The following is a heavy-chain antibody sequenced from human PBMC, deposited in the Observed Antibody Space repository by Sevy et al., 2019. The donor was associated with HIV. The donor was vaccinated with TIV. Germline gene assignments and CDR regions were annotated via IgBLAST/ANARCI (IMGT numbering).Heavy chain of an antibody. V-gene: IGHV3-49*04. CDR1: GFNLGDYA. Sequence: GGSLRLSCSTSGFNLGDYAMSWVRQSPGKGLEWVGFMRSKAFAGTPEYAASVKGRFTISTEYSKASAHLQMNSLGAEDTSVYYCIRSRQLGYTAMVPDYWGQGTLVTVSS. CDR3: IRSRQLGYTAMVPDY. D-gene: IGHD5-18*01. CDR2: MRSKAFAGTP. J-gene: IGHJ4*02.